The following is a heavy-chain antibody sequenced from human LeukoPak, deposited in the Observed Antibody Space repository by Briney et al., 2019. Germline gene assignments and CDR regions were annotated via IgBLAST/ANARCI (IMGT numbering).Heavy chain of an antibody. CDR3: AKVLSVVVAATLLDY. J-gene: IGHJ4*02. D-gene: IGHD2-15*01. CDR1: GFNFTSYG. CDR2: IRYDGSNK. V-gene: IGHV3-30*02. Sequence: GGSLRLSCAASGFNFTSYGMHWVRQAPGKGLEWVAFIRYDGSNKYYADSVKGRFTISRDNSKNTLYLQMNSLRAEDTAVYYCAKVLSVVVAATLLDYWGQGTLVTVSS.